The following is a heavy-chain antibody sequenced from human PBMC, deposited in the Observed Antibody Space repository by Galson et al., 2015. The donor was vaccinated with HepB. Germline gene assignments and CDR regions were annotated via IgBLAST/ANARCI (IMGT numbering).Heavy chain of an antibody. J-gene: IGHJ4*02. Sequence: SLRLSCAASGFTFSNAWMNWVRQAPGKGLEWVGRIKSKTDGGTTDYAAPVKGRFTISRDDSKNTLYLQMNSLKTEDTAVYYCTTAALFGVVTDIPFDYWGQGTLVTVSS. CDR1: GFTFSNAW. V-gene: IGHV3-15*07. D-gene: IGHD3-3*01. CDR2: IKSKTDGGTT. CDR3: TTAALFGVVTDIPFDY.